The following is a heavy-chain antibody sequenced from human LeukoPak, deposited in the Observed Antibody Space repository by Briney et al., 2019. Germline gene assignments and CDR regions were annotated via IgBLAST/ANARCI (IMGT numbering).Heavy chain of an antibody. J-gene: IGHJ4*02. V-gene: IGHV3-48*04. Sequence: GGSLRLPCAASGFTFSSYSMNWVRQAPGKGLEWVSYITSSSATIYYADSVKGRFTISEDNAKNSLYLQMNSLRAEDTAVYYCARAGGSTVSHSDYWGQGTLVTVSS. CDR1: GFTFSSYS. D-gene: IGHD4-17*01. CDR2: ITSSSATI. CDR3: ARAGGSTVSHSDY.